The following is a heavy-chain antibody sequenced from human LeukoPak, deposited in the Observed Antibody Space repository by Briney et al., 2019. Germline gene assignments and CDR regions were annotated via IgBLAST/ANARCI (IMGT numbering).Heavy chain of an antibody. J-gene: IGHJ4*02. CDR1: GYTFTSYD. CDR3: ARGRVKRGYSGYDYDY. Sequence: GASVKVSCKASGYTFTSYDINWVRQATGQGLEWMGWMNPNSGNTGYAQKFQGRVTMTRNTSISTAYMELSSLRSEDTAVYYCARGRVKRGYSGYDYDYWGQGTLVTVSS. V-gene: IGHV1-8*01. D-gene: IGHD5-12*01. CDR2: MNPNSGNT.